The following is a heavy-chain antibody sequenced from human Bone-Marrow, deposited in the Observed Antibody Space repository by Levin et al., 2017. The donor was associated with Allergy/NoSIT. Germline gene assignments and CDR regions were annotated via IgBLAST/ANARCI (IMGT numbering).Heavy chain of an antibody. D-gene: IGHD2-2*01. CDR3: AKDRIRAAIFYHPGPYWFDP. CDR2: ISGSGGST. Sequence: GESLKISCAASGFTFSSYAMSWVRQAPGKGLEWVSAISGSGGSTYYADSVKGRFTISRDNSKNTLYLQMNSLRAEDTAVYYCAKDRIRAAIFYHPGPYWFDPWGQGTLVTVSS. V-gene: IGHV3-23*01. CDR1: GFTFSSYA. J-gene: IGHJ5*02.